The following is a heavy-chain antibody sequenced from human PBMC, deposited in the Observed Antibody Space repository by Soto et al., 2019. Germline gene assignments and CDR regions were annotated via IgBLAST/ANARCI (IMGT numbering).Heavy chain of an antibody. V-gene: IGHV3-7*03. CDR3: ARDTGYCSAGSCSTFDC. CDR2: IKQDGSEK. Sequence: EVQLVESGGGLVQPGGSLRLSCAASGFTFGTYWMSWVRQAPGKGLEWVANIKQDGSEKYYVDSVKGRFTIFRDNAKNSLFLQMNNVRDEDTAVYYCARDTGYCSAGSCSTFDCWGQGTLVSVSS. J-gene: IGHJ4*02. D-gene: IGHD2-15*01. CDR1: GFTFGTYW.